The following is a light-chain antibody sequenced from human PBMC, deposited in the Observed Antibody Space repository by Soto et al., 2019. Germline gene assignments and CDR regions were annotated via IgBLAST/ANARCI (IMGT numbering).Light chain of an antibody. Sequence: DIQMTQSPSSLSASVGDRVTITCRASQNINNYLNWYQQRPGKAPKLLIYAASSLQSGVPARFSGSGSGTDFSLTISSLQPEDFATYYCHQTYNTPTAFGQGTKVEIK. CDR1: QNINNY. J-gene: IGKJ1*01. CDR3: HQTYNTPTA. CDR2: AAS. V-gene: IGKV1-39*01.